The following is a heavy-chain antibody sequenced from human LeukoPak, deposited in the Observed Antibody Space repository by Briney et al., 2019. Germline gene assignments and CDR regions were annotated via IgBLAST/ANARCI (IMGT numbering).Heavy chain of an antibody. CDR1: GFTFSSYW. CDR2: INTDGSST. Sequence: GGSLRLSCAASGFTFSSYWMHWVRQAPGKGLVWVSRINTDGSSTSYADSVKGRFTISRDTAKNTLYLQMNSLRAEDTAVYYCARDHFDISTGYYFIDNWGQGTLVTVSS. CDR3: ARDHFDISTGYYFIDN. J-gene: IGHJ4*02. D-gene: IGHD3-9*01. V-gene: IGHV3-74*01.